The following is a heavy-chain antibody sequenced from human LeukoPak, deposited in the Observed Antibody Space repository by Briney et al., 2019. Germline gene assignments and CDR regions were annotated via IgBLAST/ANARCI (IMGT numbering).Heavy chain of an antibody. CDR3: VRGGRSASSSWYY. V-gene: IGHV3-7*03. CDR2: IKQDGSEK. D-gene: IGHD6-13*01. J-gene: IGHJ4*02. CDR1: GFTFSSYW. Sequence: GGSLRLSCAASGFTFSSYWMSWVRQAPGKGLEWVANIKQDGSEKYYVDSVKGRFTISRDNAKNSVYLQMNSVRAEDTAVYYCVRGGRSASSSWYYWGQGTLVTVSS.